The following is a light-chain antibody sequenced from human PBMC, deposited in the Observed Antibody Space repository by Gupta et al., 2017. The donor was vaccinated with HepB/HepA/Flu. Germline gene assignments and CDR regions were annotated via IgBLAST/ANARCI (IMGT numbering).Light chain of an antibody. CDR3: HQYYSTPWT. V-gene: IGKV4-1*01. CDR2: WAS. CDR1: QSLMYSTKSKNY. J-gene: IGKJ1*01. Sequence: DIVITQSPDSLTMPLGERANINCKSSQSLMYSTKSKNYLAWYQQKSGQPPKLLIYWASTLESGVPDRFSGSGSATDFTLTISSLQAEDSAVYFCHQYYSTPWTFGQGTKVEIK.